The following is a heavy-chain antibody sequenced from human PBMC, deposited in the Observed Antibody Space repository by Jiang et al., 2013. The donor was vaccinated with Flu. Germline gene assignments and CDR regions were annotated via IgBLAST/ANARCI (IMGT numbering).Heavy chain of an antibody. CDR3: ARHLTIAGPSPFDY. V-gene: IGHV4-59*08. CDR1: GGSLSSYY. Sequence: LLKPSETLSLTCTVSGGSLSSYYWSWIRQPPGKGLEWIGYIYYSGSTNYNPSLKSRVTISVDTSKKQFSLNLSSVTAADTAVYFCARHLTIAGPSPFDYWGQGSLVTVSS. J-gene: IGHJ4*02. D-gene: IGHD6-13*01. CDR2: IYYSGST.